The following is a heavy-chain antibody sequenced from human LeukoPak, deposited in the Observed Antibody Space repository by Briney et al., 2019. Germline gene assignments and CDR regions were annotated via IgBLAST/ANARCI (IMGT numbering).Heavy chain of an antibody. Sequence: PGGSLRLSCAASGFTFSSYWMRWVRQAPGKGLVWVSRTNRDGSSTSYADSVKGRFTISRDNAKNTLYLQMNSLRAEDTAVYYCARAGPPNDYGDWFDPWGQGTLVTVSS. CDR3: ARAGPPNDYGDWFDP. CDR2: TNRDGSST. J-gene: IGHJ5*02. D-gene: IGHD4-17*01. CDR1: GFTFSSYW. V-gene: IGHV3-74*01.